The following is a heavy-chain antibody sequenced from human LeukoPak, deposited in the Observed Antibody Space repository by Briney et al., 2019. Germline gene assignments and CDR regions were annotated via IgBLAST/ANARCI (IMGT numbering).Heavy chain of an antibody. CDR2: IKHSGST. Sequence: PSATLSLTWPVSGGSISNYYWSWVRQPPGKGMEWIGVIKHSGSTNYNPSLKSRVTISVDTSKNQFSAKLSSVTAADTAVYYCARRSYWGQGTLVTVSS. J-gene: IGHJ4*02. CDR3: ARRSY. V-gene: IGHV4-34*01. CDR1: GGSISNYY.